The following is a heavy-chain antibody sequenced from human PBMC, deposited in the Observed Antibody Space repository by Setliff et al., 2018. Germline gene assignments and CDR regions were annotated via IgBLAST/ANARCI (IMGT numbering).Heavy chain of an antibody. CDR1: GYSISSGYY. CDR3: ARLGGSSGSGGFYYYYYYMDV. D-gene: IGHD3-22*01. J-gene: IGHJ6*03. V-gene: IGHV4-61*09. CDR2: IYTSGST. Sequence: PSETLPLTCGVSGYSISSGYYWGWIRQPAGKGLEWIGHIYTSGSTNYNPSLKSRVTISVDTSKKQLSLKLSSVTAADTAVYYCARLGGSSGSGGFYYYYYYMDVWGKGTTVTVSS.